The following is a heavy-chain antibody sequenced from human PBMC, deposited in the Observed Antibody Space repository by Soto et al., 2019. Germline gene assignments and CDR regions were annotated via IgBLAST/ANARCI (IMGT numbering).Heavy chain of an antibody. CDR3: AVVGGCSSTSCYNSIWFDP. CDR2: IIPIFGTA. V-gene: IGHV1-69*13. J-gene: IGHJ5*02. CDR1: AGTFSSYD. Sequence: GASVKVSCKASAGTFSSYDMSWVRQAPGQGLEWMGGIIPIFGTANYAQKFQGRVTITADESTSTAYMELSSLRSEDTAVYYCAVVGGCSSTSCYNSIWFDPWGQGTRVTVS. D-gene: IGHD2-2*02.